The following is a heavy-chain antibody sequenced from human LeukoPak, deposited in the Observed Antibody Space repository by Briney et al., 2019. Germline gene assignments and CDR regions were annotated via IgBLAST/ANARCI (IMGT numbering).Heavy chain of an antibody. Sequence: PGGSLRLSCAASGFTFSSYAMTWVRQAPGKGLEWVSVIYSGGSTYYADSVKGRFTISRDNSKNTLYLQMNSLRAEDTAVYYCARIRNDRRFDYWGQGTLVTVSS. V-gene: IGHV3-23*03. CDR2: IYSGGST. D-gene: IGHD3-22*01. CDR1: GFTFSSYA. CDR3: ARIRNDRRFDY. J-gene: IGHJ4*02.